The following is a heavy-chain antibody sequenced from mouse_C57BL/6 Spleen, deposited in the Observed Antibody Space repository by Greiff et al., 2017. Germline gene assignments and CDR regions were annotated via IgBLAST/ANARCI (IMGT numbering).Heavy chain of an antibody. V-gene: IGHV1-81*01. D-gene: IGHD1-1*01. Sequence: QVQLQQSGAELARPGASVKLSCKASGYTFTSYGISWVKQRTGQGLEWIGEIYPRSGNTYYNEKFKGKATLTADKSSSTAYMELRSLTSEDSAVYFCARSRWDYYGSSYGYFDVWGTGTTVTVSS. CDR1: GYTFTSYG. CDR3: ARSRWDYYGSSYGYFDV. J-gene: IGHJ1*03. CDR2: IYPRSGNT.